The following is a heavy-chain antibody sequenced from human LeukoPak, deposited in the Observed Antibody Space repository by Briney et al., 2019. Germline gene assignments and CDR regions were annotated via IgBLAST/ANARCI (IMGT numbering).Heavy chain of an antibody. D-gene: IGHD1-20*01. J-gene: IGHJ4*02. CDR3: ARAYNWNVGY. V-gene: IGHV3-53*01. CDR2: IYSGGST. CDR1: GFTVSSNY. Sequence: PGGSLRLSCAASGFTVSSNYMSWVRQAPGKGLEWVSVIYSGGSTYYADSVKGRFTISRDNAKNSLYLQMNSLRAEDTAVYYCARAYNWNVGYWGQGTLVTVSS.